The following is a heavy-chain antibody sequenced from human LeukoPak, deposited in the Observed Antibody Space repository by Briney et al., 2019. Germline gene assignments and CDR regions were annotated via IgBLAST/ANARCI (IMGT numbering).Heavy chain of an antibody. V-gene: IGHV3-7*01. CDR1: GFTFSKTW. CDR2: IMEDGSVQ. Sequence: GGSLRLSCAASGFTFSKTWMSWVRQAPGKGLKWVACIMEDGSVQKYVDSVRGRFTISRDNARNSLYLQMNSLRVEDTAVYYCAKDRVGGALEFWGQGTLATVSS. D-gene: IGHD2-21*01. CDR3: AKDRVGGALEF. J-gene: IGHJ4*02.